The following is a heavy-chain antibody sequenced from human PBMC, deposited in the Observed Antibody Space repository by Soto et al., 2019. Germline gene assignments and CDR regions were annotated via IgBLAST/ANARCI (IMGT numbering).Heavy chain of an antibody. D-gene: IGHD2-2*01. V-gene: IGHV4-39*07. J-gene: IGHJ4*02. CDR2: IYYSGST. CDR3: ARIYCSSVSCSSHFDY. CDR1: GGSISSSSYY. Sequence: PSETLSLTCTVYGGSISSSSYYWGWIRQPPGKGLEWIGSIYYSGSTKYNPSLKSRVTISVDTSKNQFSLKLSSVTAADTAVYFCARIYCSSVSCSSHFDYWGQGTLVTVLL.